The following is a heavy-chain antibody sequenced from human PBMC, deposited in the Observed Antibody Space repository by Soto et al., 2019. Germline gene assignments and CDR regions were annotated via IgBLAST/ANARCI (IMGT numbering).Heavy chain of an antibody. Sequence: SDTLSLTCSVAGGSITRGPSSWNWDRQPPGKGLEWIAYISHSGSTYYNPSLKGRVTVSVDRSKNQFSLKLDSVSAADTAIYYCVRESAPSGPNYFDTWGPGTLVTVSS. J-gene: IGHJ5*02. CDR3: VRESAPSGPNYFDT. CDR1: GGSITRGPSS. D-gene: IGHD6-13*01. V-gene: IGHV4-30-2*01. CDR2: ISHSGST.